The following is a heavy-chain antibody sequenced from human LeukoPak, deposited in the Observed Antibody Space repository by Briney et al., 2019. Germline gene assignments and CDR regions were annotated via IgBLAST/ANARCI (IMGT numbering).Heavy chain of an antibody. V-gene: IGHV4-39*01. CDR1: GGSISTSTHY. CDR3: ARHSSGWSWGYYGMDV. CDR2: VYYTGRT. J-gene: IGHJ6*02. Sequence: SEPLSLTCTVSGGSISTSTHYWGWLRQPPGRGLEWIGSVYYTGRTYYNPSLKSRVTISVNPSKNQFSLKLSSVTAADTAVYYCARHSSGWSWGYYGMDVWGQGTTVTVSS. D-gene: IGHD6-19*01.